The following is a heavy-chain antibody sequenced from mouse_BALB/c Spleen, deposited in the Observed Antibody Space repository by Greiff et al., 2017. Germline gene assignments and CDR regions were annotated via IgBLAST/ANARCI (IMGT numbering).Heavy chain of an antibody. D-gene: IGHD2-1*01. V-gene: IGHV5-4*02. Sequence: EVMLVESGGGLVQPGGSLKLSCAASGFTFSDYYMYWVRQTPEKRLEWVATISDGGSYTYYPDSVKGRFTLSRDNAKNNLYLQMSSLKSEDTAMYYCARDPHYGNYEEGFAYWGQGTLVTVSA. J-gene: IGHJ3*01. CDR3: ARDPHYGNYEEGFAY. CDR1: GFTFSDYY. CDR2: ISDGGSYT.